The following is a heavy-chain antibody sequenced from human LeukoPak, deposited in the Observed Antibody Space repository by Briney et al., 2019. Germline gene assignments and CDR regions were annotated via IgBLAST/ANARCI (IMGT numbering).Heavy chain of an antibody. J-gene: IGHJ4*02. V-gene: IGHV3-23*01. CDR1: GITISNYA. CDR3: AGRVTGYSSGYVY. Sequence: GGSLTLSCVASGITISNYALRWLRQAPGKGLEWGSVISGSAHKIRYADSVKGRFTISRDNSENIVYLQMNNLRAEDTAVYYCAGRVTGYSSGYVYWGQGTLVTVSS. CDR2: ISGSAHKI. D-gene: IGHD5-18*01.